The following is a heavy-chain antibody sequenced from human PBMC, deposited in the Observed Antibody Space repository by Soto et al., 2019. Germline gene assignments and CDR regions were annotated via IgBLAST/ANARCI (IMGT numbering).Heavy chain of an antibody. Sequence: GGSLRLSCAASGFTVSSNYMSWVRQAPGKGLEWVSVIYSGGSTYYADSVKGRFTISRDNSKNTLYLQMNSLRAEDTAVYYCARDWLSDSSSWLDGMGYWGQGTLVTVSS. CDR2: IYSGGST. CDR1: GFTVSSNY. D-gene: IGHD6-13*01. J-gene: IGHJ4*02. CDR3: ARDWLSDSSSWLDGMGY. V-gene: IGHV3-53*01.